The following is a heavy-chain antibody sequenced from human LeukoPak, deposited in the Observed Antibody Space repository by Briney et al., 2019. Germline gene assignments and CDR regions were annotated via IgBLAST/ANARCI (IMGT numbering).Heavy chain of an antibody. CDR2: INPIVRST. V-gene: IGHV1-46*01. CDR1: GYTFTSNH. CDR3: AREQGQVPGPLVVAGTYYFDY. J-gene: IGHJ4*02. D-gene: IGHD2-15*01. Sequence: ASVKVSCKASGYTFTSNHIHWVRQAPGQGREWMGIINPIVRSTNYAHKFQGRVTMTSDTSTSTVYMELSSLRSEDTAVYYCAREQGQVPGPLVVAGTYYFDYWGQGTLVTVSS.